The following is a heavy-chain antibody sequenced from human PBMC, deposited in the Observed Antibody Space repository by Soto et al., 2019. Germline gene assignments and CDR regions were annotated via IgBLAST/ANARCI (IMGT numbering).Heavy chain of an antibody. V-gene: IGHV4-59*08. CDR3: VSGPLEDENYYYYMVV. Sequence: SETLSLTCTVSGGSISSYYWSWIRQPPGKGLEWIGYIYYSGSTNYNPSLKSRVTISVDTSKNQFSLKLSSVTAADTAVYYCVSGPLEDENYYYYMVVWGKGTTVTVSS. CDR1: GGSISSYY. J-gene: IGHJ6*03. D-gene: IGHD3-10*01. CDR2: IYYSGST.